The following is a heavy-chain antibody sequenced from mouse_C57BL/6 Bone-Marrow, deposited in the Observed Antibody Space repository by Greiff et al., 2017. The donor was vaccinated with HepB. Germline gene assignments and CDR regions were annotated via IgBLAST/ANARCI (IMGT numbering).Heavy chain of an antibody. D-gene: IGHD1-1*01. CDR1: GYTFTSYW. CDR2: IHPNSGST. V-gene: IGHV1-64*01. CDR3: ARDYYGSSYYWYFDV. Sequence: VQLQQPGAELVKPGASVKLSCKASGYTFTSYWMHWVKQSPGQGLEWIGMIHPNSGSTNYNEKFKSKATLTVDKSSITAYMQLSSLTSEDSAVYYCARDYYGSSYYWYFDVWGTGTTVTVSS. J-gene: IGHJ1*03.